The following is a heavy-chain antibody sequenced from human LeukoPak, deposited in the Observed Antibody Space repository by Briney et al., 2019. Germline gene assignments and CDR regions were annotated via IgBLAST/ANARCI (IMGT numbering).Heavy chain of an antibody. V-gene: IGHV3-15*01. CDR2: IKSKSFGGTT. CDR1: TPTFSDAW. J-gene: IGHJ3*02. Sequence: GGSLRLSCAASTPTFSDAWMSWVRQAPGKGLEWVGLIKSKSFGGTTDYAAAVKGRFTISRDDSKSTLFLQMDSLKTEDTAVYYCATGYSGYDAFDIWGLGTMVIASS. CDR3: ATGYSGYDAFDI. D-gene: IGHD5-12*01.